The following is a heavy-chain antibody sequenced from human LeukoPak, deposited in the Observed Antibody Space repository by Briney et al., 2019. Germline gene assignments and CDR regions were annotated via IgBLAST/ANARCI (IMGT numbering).Heavy chain of an antibody. Sequence: PSETLSLTCTVSGGSISSGDYYWSWIRQPPGKGLEWIGYIYYSGSTYYNPSLKSRVTISVDTSKNQFSLKLSSVTAADTAVYYCAREIYDSSGYYRGFFDYWGQGTLVTASS. J-gene: IGHJ4*02. D-gene: IGHD3-22*01. V-gene: IGHV4-30-4*01. CDR3: AREIYDSSGYYRGFFDY. CDR2: IYYSGST. CDR1: GGSISSGDYY.